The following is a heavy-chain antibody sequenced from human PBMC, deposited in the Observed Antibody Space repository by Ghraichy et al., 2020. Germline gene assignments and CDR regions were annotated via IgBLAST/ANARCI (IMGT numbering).Heavy chain of an antibody. Sequence: GESLNISCAASGFTFSSYWMHWVRQAPGKGLVWVSRLNSDGSSTSYADSVKGRFTISRDNAKNTLYLQMNSLRAEDTAVYYCASRSFGSYQFDYWGQGTLVTVSS. CDR2: LNSDGSST. CDR3: ASRSFGSYQFDY. D-gene: IGHD2-2*01. V-gene: IGHV3-74*01. CDR1: GFTFSSYW. J-gene: IGHJ4*02.